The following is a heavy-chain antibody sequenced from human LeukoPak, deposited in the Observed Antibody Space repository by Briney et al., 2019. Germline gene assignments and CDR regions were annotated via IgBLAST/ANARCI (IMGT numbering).Heavy chain of an antibody. CDR1: GFTFSSYA. CDR2: ISGSGDST. CDR3: ARAPPYYYDSSGVGPFNY. V-gene: IGHV3-23*01. Sequence: GGSLRLSCAASGFTFSSYALSWVRQAPGKGLEWVSAISGSGDSTYYADSVKGRFTISRDNSKNTLYLQMNSLRAEDTAVYYCARAPPYYYDSSGVGPFNYWGQGTLVTVSS. D-gene: IGHD3-22*01. J-gene: IGHJ4*02.